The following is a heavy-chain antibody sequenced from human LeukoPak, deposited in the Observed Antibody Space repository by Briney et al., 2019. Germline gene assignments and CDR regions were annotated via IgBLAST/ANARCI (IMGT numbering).Heavy chain of an antibody. CDR3: ARQTVTTSYYYGMDV. CDR2: IIPIFGTA. J-gene: IGHJ6*02. V-gene: IGHV1-69*13. D-gene: IGHD4-17*01. CDR1: GGTFSSYA. Sequence: ASVKVSCKASGGTFSSYAISWVQQAPGQGLEWMGGIIPIFGTANYAQKFQGRVTITADESTSTAYMELSSLRSEDTAVYYCARQTVTTSYYYGMDVWGQGTTVTVSS.